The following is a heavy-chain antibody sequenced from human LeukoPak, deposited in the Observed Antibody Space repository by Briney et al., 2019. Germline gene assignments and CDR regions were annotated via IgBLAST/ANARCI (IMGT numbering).Heavy chain of an antibody. V-gene: IGHV4-59*01. J-gene: IGHJ4*02. D-gene: IGHD6-19*01. CDR2: IYYSGST. CDR1: GGSISSYY. CDR3: ARLCRSGTCQTSY. Sequence: SETLSLTCTVSGGSISSYYWSWIRQPPGKGLEWIGYIYYSGSTNYNPSLKSRVTISVDTSKNQFSLKLSSVTAADTAVYYCARLCRSGTCQTSYWGQGTLVTVSS.